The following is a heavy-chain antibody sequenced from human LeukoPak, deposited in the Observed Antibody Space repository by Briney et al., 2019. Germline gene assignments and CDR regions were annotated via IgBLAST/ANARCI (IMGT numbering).Heavy chain of an antibody. CDR1: GYSISSGYY. Sequence: SETLSLTCTVSGYSISSGYYWGWIRQPPGKGLEWIGSIYHSGSTYYNPSLKSRVTISVDTSKNQFSLKLSSVTAADTAVYYCARFTFGGVIVTIDYWGQGTLVTVSS. D-gene: IGHD3-16*02. J-gene: IGHJ4*02. V-gene: IGHV4-38-2*02. CDR2: IYHSGST. CDR3: ARFTFGGVIVTIDY.